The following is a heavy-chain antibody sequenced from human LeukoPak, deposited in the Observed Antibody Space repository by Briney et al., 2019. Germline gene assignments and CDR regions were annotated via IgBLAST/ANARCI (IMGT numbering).Heavy chain of an antibody. CDR2: IYYSGST. D-gene: IGHD1-14*01. V-gene: IGHV4-59*01. CDR3: ARARAETYFDY. CDR1: GGSISSYY. J-gene: IGHJ4*02. Sequence: SETLSLTCTVSGGSISSYYWSWIRQPPGKGLEWIGYIYYSGSTNYNPSLKSRVTISVDTSKNQFSLKLSSVTAADTAVYYCARARAETYFDYWGQGTLVTVSP.